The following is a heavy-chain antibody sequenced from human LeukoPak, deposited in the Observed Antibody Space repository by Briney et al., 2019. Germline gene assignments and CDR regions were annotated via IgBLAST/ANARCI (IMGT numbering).Heavy chain of an antibody. V-gene: IGHV1-69*01. CDR3: ARGQGGYSYGYVGYYYGMDV. D-gene: IGHD5-18*01. CDR2: IIPIFGTA. Sequence: GSSVKVSCKASGGTFSSYAISWVRQAPGQGLEWMGGIIPIFGTANYAQKFQGRVTITADEPTSTAYMELSSLRSEDTAVYYCARGQGGYSYGYVGYYYGMDVWGKGTTVTVSS. J-gene: IGHJ6*04. CDR1: GGTFSSYA.